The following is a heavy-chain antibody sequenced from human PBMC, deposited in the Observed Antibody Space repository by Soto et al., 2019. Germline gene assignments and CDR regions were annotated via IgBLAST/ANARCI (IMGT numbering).Heavy chain of an antibody. Sequence: QVPLVQSGAEVKKPGASVKVSCKASGYTFTSYGISWVRQAPGQGLEWMGWISAYNGNTNYAQKLQGRVTMTTDTSTSTAYMELRSLRSDDTAVYYCARGSDCTNGVCYRYQYYFDYWGQGTLVTVSS. D-gene: IGHD2-8*01. CDR1: GYTFTSYG. CDR2: ISAYNGNT. J-gene: IGHJ4*02. CDR3: ARGSDCTNGVCYRYQYYFDY. V-gene: IGHV1-18*01.